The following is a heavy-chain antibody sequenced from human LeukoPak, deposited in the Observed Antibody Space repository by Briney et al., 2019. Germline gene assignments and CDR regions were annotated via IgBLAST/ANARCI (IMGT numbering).Heavy chain of an antibody. CDR1: GFTVSSNY. J-gene: IGHJ4*02. CDR2: IYSGGST. D-gene: IGHD1-1*01. Sequence: GGSLRLSCAASGFTVSSNYMSWVRQAPGKGLEWVSVIYSGGSTYYADSVKGRFTISRDNSKNTLYLQMNSLRAEDTAVYYCFTRASRDLEGGFDYWGQGTLVTVSS. V-gene: IGHV3-53*01. CDR3: FTRASRDLEGGFDY.